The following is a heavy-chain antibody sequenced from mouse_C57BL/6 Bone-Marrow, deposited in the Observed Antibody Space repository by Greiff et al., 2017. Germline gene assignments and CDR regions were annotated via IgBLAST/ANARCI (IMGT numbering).Heavy chain of an antibody. CDR2: IYPGSGSP. CDR1: GYTFTSYW. CDR3: ARETITTVVPFAY. J-gene: IGHJ3*01. V-gene: IGHV1-55*01. Sequence: QVQLQQPGAELVKPGASVKMSCKASGYTFTSYWITWVKQRPGQGLEWIGDIYPGSGSPNYNEKFKSKATLTVDTSSSTAYMQLSSLTSEDSAVYYCARETITTVVPFAYWGQGTLVTVSA. D-gene: IGHD1-1*01.